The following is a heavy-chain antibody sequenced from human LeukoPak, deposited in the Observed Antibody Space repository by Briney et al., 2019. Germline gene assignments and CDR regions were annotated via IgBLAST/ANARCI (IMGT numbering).Heavy chain of an antibody. CDR2: IYNSGST. D-gene: IGHD6-13*01. CDR1: GDSISTYY. V-gene: IGHV4-59*12. Sequence: SETLSLTCTVSGDSISTYYWSWIRKPPGKGLEWIGHIYNSGSTNYSPSLKSRVTISVDLPKNQFSLDLRSVTAADTAVYYCARDAAAGYSLACWGQGTLVTVSS. J-gene: IGHJ4*02. CDR3: ARDAAAGYSLAC.